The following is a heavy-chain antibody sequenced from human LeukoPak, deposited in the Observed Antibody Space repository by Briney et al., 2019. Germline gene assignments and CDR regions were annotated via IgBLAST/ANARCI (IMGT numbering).Heavy chain of an antibody. CDR3: ARDWGRSSGWYGFDC. J-gene: IGHJ4*02. Sequence: SETLSLTCTVSGGSISSSSYYWGWIRQPPGKGLEWIGSIYYSGSTYYNPSLKSRVTISVDTSKNLFSLQLSSVTAADTAVYYCARDWGRSSGWYGFDCWGQGTLVTVSS. V-gene: IGHV4-39*07. CDR2: IYYSGST. CDR1: GGSISSSSYY. D-gene: IGHD6-19*01.